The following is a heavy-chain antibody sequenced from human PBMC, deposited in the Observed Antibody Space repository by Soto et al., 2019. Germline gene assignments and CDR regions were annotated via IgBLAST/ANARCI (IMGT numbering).Heavy chain of an antibody. CDR1: GFIFSHAW. D-gene: IGHD2-21*01. CDR2: VKNNGGAT. J-gene: IGHJ5*02. CDR3: AADLGPPYESHYWFDP. Sequence: EVQLVESGGDLVKPGGSLRLSCAASGFIFSHAWFHWVRQPPGKGLELVGRVKNNGGATDYAPSVKGRFIISRDDSKDMLYLQMSTLRTEDTAIYYSAADLGPPYESHYWFDPWCQGTLVTVSS. V-gene: IGHV3-15*07.